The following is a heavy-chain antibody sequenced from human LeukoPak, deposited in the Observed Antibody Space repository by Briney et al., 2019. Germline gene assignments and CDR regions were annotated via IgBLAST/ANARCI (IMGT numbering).Heavy chain of an antibody. V-gene: IGHV4-4*07. CDR1: GGSISSYY. J-gene: IGHJ4*02. CDR2: IYTSGST. Sequence: SETLSLTCTVSGGSISSYYWSWIRQPAGKGLEWIGRIYTSGSTNYNPSLKSRVTMSVDTSKNQFSLKLSSVTAADTAVYYCARAGIAAAPRFYYFDYWGQGTLVTVSS. CDR3: ARAGIAAAPRFYYFDY. D-gene: IGHD6-13*01.